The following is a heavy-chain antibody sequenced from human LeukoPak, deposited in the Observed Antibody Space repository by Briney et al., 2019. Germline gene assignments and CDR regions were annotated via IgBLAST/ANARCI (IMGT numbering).Heavy chain of an antibody. V-gene: IGHV3-30*01. CDR1: GFTFSSYA. Sequence: PGGSLRLSCAASGFTFSSYAMHWVRQAPGKGLEWVAVISYDGSNKYYADSVKGRFTISRDNSKNTLYLQMNSLRAEDTAVYYCARDYRITMIVYVFDYWGQGTLVTVSS. D-gene: IGHD3-22*01. CDR3: ARDYRITMIVYVFDY. CDR2: ISYDGSNK. J-gene: IGHJ4*02.